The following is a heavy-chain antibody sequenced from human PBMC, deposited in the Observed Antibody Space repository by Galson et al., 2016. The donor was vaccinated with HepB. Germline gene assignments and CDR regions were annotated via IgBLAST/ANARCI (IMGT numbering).Heavy chain of an antibody. Sequence: SLRLSCAGSGFTLSLAWMTWVRQAPGKGLEWVGRMKSKGSGGTTDYAAPVQGRFSIARNDSKNELYLQINSLTTEDTAVYYCIHDWDYNYGMNVWGQGTTVTVSS. J-gene: IGHJ6*02. V-gene: IGHV3-15*01. D-gene: IGHD3-9*01. CDR1: GFTLSLAW. CDR2: MKSKGSGGTT. CDR3: IHDWDYNYGMNV.